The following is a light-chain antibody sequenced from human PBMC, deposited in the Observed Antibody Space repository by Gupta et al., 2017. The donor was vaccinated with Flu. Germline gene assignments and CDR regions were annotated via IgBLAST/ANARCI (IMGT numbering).Light chain of an antibody. V-gene: IGKV1-39*01. CDR1: QRVRNF. Sequence: PSFVSASVGDRVTSTCRASQRVRNFLNWYQQKPGKAPKLLIYGASTVQCGVPSRFIGSGXGTXFTLTIXSRQPEDFATYYCQHRYSTPTTFGXGTPVEIK. CDR3: QHRYSTPTT. CDR2: GAS. J-gene: IGKJ1*01.